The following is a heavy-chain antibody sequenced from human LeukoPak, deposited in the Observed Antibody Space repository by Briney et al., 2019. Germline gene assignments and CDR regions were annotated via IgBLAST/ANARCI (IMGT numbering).Heavy chain of an antibody. CDR3: ASDWDLIVVVPTGAFDI. CDR1: GGSISSGSYY. D-gene: IGHD3-22*01. CDR2: IYTSGST. J-gene: IGHJ3*02. V-gene: IGHV4-61*02. Sequence: PSETLSLTCTVSGGSISSGSYYWSWIRQPAGKGLEWIGRIYTSGSTNYNPSLKSRVTISVDTSKNQFSLKLSSVTAADTAVYYCASDWDLIVVVPTGAFDIWGQGTMVTVSS.